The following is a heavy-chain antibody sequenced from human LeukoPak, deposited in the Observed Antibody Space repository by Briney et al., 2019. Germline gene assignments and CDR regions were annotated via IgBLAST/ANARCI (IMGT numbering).Heavy chain of an antibody. D-gene: IGHD6-19*01. CDR2: ISGSGGST. Sequence: GGSLRLSCAASGFTFSSYAMSWVRQAPGKGLEWVSAISGSGGSTYYADSVKGRFTISRDNSKNTLYLQMNSLRAEDTAVYYCAKGPTLYSSGWPQHWGQGTLVTVSP. J-gene: IGHJ1*01. V-gene: IGHV3-23*01. CDR3: AKGPTLYSSGWPQH. CDR1: GFTFSSYA.